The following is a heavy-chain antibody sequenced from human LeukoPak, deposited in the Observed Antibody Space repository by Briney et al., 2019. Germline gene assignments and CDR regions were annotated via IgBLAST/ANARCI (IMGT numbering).Heavy chain of an antibody. CDR1: GFTFDDYA. V-gene: IGHV3-9*01. CDR2: VSWNSRII. J-gene: IGHJ4*02. CDR3: ARLTGAASGTYYFHY. D-gene: IGHD1-26*01. Sequence: GGSLRLSCAASGFTFDDYAMSWVRQAPGKGLEWVSGVSWNSRIIDYADSVKGRFTISRDNAKRSLYLQMNSLRSEDTAFYYCARLTGAASGTYYFHYWGQGTLVTVSS.